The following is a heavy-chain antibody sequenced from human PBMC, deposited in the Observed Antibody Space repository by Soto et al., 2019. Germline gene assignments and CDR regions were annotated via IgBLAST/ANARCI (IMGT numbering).Heavy chain of an antibody. Sequence: SETLSLTCTVSGGSISSSSYYWSWIRQPPGEGLEWIGHIFDSGTTYTNPSLRSQVATSLDTSKNHFSLTLSSVTAADTAVYYCARGPSGDKVHYWGQGALVTVSS. J-gene: IGHJ4*02. V-gene: IGHV4-30-4*01. CDR1: GGSISSSSYY. CDR3: ARGPSGDKVHY. CDR2: IFDSGTT. D-gene: IGHD7-27*01.